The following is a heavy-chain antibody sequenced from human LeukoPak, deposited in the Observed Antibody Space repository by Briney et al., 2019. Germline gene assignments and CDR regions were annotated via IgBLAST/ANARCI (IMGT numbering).Heavy chain of an antibody. CDR2: ISSSSSSYI. J-gene: IGHJ3*02. Sequence: GGSLRLSCAASGFTFSSYSMNWVRQAPGKGLEWVSSISSSSSSYIYYADSVKGRFTISRDNAKNSLYPQMNSLRAEDTAAYYCARGLYGEDAFDIWGQGTMVTVSS. CDR3: ARGLYGEDAFDI. V-gene: IGHV3-21*01. D-gene: IGHD3-10*02. CDR1: GFTFSSYS.